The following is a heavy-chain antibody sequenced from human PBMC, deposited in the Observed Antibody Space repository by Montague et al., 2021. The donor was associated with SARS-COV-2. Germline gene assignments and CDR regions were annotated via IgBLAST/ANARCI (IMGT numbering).Heavy chain of an antibody. CDR2: INYGGST. D-gene: IGHD1-1*01. Sequence: SETLSLTCAVYGGSLSDYHWTRIRQSPGGGLEWIGQINYGGSTKYNPSLRSRVTISIDTSKNQFSLKLTSVTAADTAVYYCARGAPGYWGQGTLVTVSS. CDR1: GGSLSDYH. J-gene: IGHJ4*02. V-gene: IGHV4-34*01. CDR3: ARGAPGY.